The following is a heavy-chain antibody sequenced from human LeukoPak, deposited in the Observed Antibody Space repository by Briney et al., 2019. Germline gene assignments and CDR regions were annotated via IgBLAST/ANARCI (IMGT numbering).Heavy chain of an antibody. Sequence: GGSLRLSCAASGFTFSNAWMSWVRQAPGKGLEWVGRIKSKTDGGTTDYAAPVKGRFTISRDDSKNKPYLQMNSLKTEDTAVYYCTTDGGYPYGGNFDYWGQGTLVTVSS. V-gene: IGHV3-15*01. CDR3: TTDGGYPYGGNFDY. J-gene: IGHJ4*02. CDR2: IKSKTDGGTT. D-gene: IGHD4-23*01. CDR1: GFTFSNAW.